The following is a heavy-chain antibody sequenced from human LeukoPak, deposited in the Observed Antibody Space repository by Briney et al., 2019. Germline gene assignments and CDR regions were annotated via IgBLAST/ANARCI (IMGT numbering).Heavy chain of an antibody. CDR1: GGSISSYY. V-gene: IGHV4-4*07. Sequence: SETLSLTCTVSGGSISSYYWSWIRQPAGKGLEWIGRIYTSGSTNYNPSLKSRVTMSVDTSKNQFSLKLSSVTAADTAVYYCARGGYSSSWRNYYYYGMDVWGQGTTVTVS. CDR3: ARGGYSSSWRNYYYYGMDV. J-gene: IGHJ6*02. CDR2: IYTSGST. D-gene: IGHD6-13*01.